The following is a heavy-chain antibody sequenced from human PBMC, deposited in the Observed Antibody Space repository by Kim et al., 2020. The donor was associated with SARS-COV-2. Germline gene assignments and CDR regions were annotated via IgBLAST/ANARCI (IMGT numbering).Heavy chain of an antibody. CDR2: IYPATGST. Sequence: ASVKVSCKASGYTFSNYHMHWVRQAPGQGLEWMGFIYPATGSTSYAQNFQDRVTMTRDTSTNTVYMELSSLRFEDTAVYYCARDRVARKDVDYWGQGTLVTVSS. D-gene: IGHD6-6*01. J-gene: IGHJ4*02. CDR3: ARDRVARKDVDY. V-gene: IGHV1-46*01. CDR1: GYTFSNYH.